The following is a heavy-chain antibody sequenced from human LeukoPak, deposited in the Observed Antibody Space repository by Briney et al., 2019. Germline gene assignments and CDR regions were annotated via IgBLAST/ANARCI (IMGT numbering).Heavy chain of an antibody. D-gene: IGHD3-10*01. CDR3: ARVPSYYGSGSYFDY. CDR2: IYYSGST. CDR1: GGSISSGGYY. Sequence: SETLSLTCTDSGGSISSGGYYWSWIRQHPGKGLEWIGYIYYSGSTYYNPSLKSRVTISVDTSKNQFSLKLSSVTAADTAVYYCARVPSYYGSGSYFDYWGQGTLVTVSS. J-gene: IGHJ4*02. V-gene: IGHV4-31*03.